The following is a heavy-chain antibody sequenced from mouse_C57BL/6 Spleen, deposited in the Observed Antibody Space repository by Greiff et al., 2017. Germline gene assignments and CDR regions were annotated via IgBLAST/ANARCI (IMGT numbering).Heavy chain of an antibody. CDR1: GYTFTSYD. CDR2: IYPRDGST. D-gene: IGHD1-1*01. Sequence: QVQLQQSGPELVKPGASVKLSCKASGYTFTSYDINWVKQRPGQGLEWIGWIYPRDGSTKYNEKLKGKATLTVDTSSSTAYMELHSLTSEDSAVYFCARRVYGSRRPLWYFDVWGTGTTVTVSS. V-gene: IGHV1-85*01. CDR3: ARRVYGSRRPLWYFDV. J-gene: IGHJ1*03.